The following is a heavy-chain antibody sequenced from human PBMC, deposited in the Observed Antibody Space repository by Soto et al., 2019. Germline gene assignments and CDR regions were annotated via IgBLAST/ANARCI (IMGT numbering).Heavy chain of an antibody. Sequence: QVQLVESGGGVVQPGRSLRLSCVVSGLTVSNYGMHWVRQAPGKGLEWVAVISRDGRTKFYADSVKDRFTISRDNSRNTLFLEMNSLRGDDMAVYYCTGEVASGYWGQGTLVTVSS. D-gene: IGHD2-8*02. CDR2: ISRDGRTK. V-gene: IGHV3-30*03. CDR1: GLTVSNYG. J-gene: IGHJ4*02. CDR3: TGEVASGY.